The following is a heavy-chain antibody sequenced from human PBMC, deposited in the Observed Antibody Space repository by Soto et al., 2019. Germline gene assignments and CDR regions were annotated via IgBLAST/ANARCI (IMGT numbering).Heavy chain of an antibody. Sequence: EVQLVESGGGLVKPGGSLRLSCAASGFTFSSYSMNWVRQAPGKGLEWVSSISSSSSYIYYADSVKGRFTISRDNAKNSLYLQMNILRAEDTAVYYCARGLNGVLDFWGQGTLVTVSS. V-gene: IGHV3-21*01. CDR2: ISSSSSYI. D-gene: IGHD2-8*01. CDR3: ARGLNGVLDF. CDR1: GFTFSSYS. J-gene: IGHJ4*02.